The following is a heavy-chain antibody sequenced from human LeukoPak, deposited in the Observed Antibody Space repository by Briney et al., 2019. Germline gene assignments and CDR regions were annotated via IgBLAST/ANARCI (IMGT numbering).Heavy chain of an antibody. CDR2: TIGSGYNT. J-gene: IGHJ3*02. D-gene: IGHD3-22*01. CDR1: GFTFSSYA. V-gene: IGHV3-23*01. CDR3: AKGSGYYSRDAFDI. Sequence: GGSLRLSCAASGFTFSSYAMSWVRQAPGKGLEWVSATIGSGYNTYYADSVKGRFAISRDSSKNTLYLQMNSLRAEDTAVYYCAKGSGYYSRDAFDIWGQGTVVTVSS.